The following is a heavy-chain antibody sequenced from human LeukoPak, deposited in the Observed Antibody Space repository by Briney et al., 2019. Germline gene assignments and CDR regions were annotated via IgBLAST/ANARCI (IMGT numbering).Heavy chain of an antibody. J-gene: IGHJ6*02. CDR2: INPNSGGT. CDR1: GYTFTGYY. V-gene: IGHV1-2*02. Sequence: ASVKVSCTASGYTFTGYYMHWVRQAPGQGLEWMGWINPNSGGTNYAQKFQGRVTMTRDTSISTAYMELSRLRSDDTAVYYCARDLRNDYYYYGMDVWGQGTTVTVSS. D-gene: IGHD1-14*01. CDR3: ARDLRNDYYYYGMDV.